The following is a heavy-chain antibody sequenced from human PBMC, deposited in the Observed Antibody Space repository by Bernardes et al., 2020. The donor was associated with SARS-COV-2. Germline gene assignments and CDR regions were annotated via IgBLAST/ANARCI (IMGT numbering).Heavy chain of an antibody. CDR2: ISAYNGNT. V-gene: IGHV1-18*01. J-gene: IGHJ4*02. Sequence: ASVKVSCKASGYTFTSYGISWVRQAPGQGLEWMGWISAYNGNTNYAQKLQGRVTMTTDTSTSTAYMELRSLRSDDTAVYYCARNPHESRWYNWKPNFDYWGQGTLVTVSS. D-gene: IGHD1-1*01. CDR1: GYTFTSYG. CDR3: ARNPHESRWYNWKPNFDY.